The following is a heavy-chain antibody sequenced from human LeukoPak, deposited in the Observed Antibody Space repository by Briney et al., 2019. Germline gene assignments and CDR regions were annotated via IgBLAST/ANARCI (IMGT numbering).Heavy chain of an antibody. J-gene: IGHJ6*02. CDR2: INTNTGNP. CDR3: ARVFMVRGVDYYYYYGMDV. CDR1: GYTFTNYA. V-gene: IGHV7-4-1*02. D-gene: IGHD3-10*01. Sequence: GASVKVSCKASGYTFTNYAMNWVRQAPGQGLEWMGWINTNTGNPTYAQGFTGRFVFSLDTSVSTAYLQISSLKAEDTAVYYCARVFMVRGVDYYYYYGMDVWGQGTTVTVSS.